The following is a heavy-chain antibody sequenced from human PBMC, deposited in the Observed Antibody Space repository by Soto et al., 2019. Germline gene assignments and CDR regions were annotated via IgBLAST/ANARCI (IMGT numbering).Heavy chain of an antibody. CDR2: IYYSGST. D-gene: IGHD5-12*01. CDR1: VGSISSYY. V-gene: IGHV4-59*01. CDR3: ARGSGYYQRCYFDY. J-gene: IGHJ4*02. Sequence: SETLSLTCTVSVGSISSYYWSWIRQPPGKGLECIGYIYYSGSTNYNPSLKSRVTISVDTSKNQFSLKLSSVTAADTAVYYCARGSGYYQRCYFDYWGQGTLVTVSS.